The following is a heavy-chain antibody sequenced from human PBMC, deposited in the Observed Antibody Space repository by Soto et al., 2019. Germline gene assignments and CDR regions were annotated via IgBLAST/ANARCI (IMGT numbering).Heavy chain of an antibody. CDR2: IFYSGTA. Sequence: PSETLSLTCTVSGDSMSSGNHYWSWIRQPPGKGLEWIGYIFYSGTAYYNPSLKSRLTISVDTSKNQFSLKLSSVTAADTAVYYCARTDYGTAYFDPWGQGSLVTVSS. V-gene: IGHV4-30-4*01. CDR3: ARTDYGTAYFDP. D-gene: IGHD3-10*01. J-gene: IGHJ5*02. CDR1: GDSMSSGNHY.